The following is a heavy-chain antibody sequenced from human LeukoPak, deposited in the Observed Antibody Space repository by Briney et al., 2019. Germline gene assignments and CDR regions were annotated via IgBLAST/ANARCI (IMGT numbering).Heavy chain of an antibody. CDR3: ARDSAAEADY. D-gene: IGHD6-25*01. CDR1: GFTFSSYS. Sequence: GGSLRLSCAASGFTFSSYSMNWVRQAPGKGLEGGSSISSSSSYIYYADSVKGRFTISRDNAKNSLYLQMNSLRAEDTAVYYCARDSAAEADYWGQGTLVTVSS. V-gene: IGHV3-21*01. J-gene: IGHJ4*02. CDR2: ISSSSSYI.